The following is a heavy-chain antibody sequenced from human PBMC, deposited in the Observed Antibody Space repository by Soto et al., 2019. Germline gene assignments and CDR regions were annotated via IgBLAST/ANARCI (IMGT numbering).Heavy chain of an antibody. CDR1: GGSISSGGYS. CDR2: IYHSGGT. D-gene: IGHD3-10*01. CDR3: ARGRSRGSGSYPYGMDV. J-gene: IGHJ6*02. V-gene: IGHV4-30-2*01. Sequence: KPSETLSLTCAVSGGSISSGGYSWSWIRQPPGKGLEWIGYIYHSGGTYYNPSLKSRVTISVDRSKNQFSLKLSSVTAADTAVYYCARGRSRGSGSYPYGMDVWGQGTTVTVSS.